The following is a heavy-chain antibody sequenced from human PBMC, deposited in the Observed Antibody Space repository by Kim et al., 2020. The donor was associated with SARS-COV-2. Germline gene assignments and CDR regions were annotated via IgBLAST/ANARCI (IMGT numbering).Heavy chain of an antibody. V-gene: IGHV4-39*01. CDR3: ARHQRLDIVVVPAAMGSWFDP. J-gene: IGHJ5*02. CDR2: IYYSGST. Sequence: SETLSLTCTVSGGSISSSSYYWGWIRQPPGKGLEWIGSIYYSGSTYYNPSLKSRVTISVDTSKNQFSLKLSSVTAADTAVYYCARHQRLDIVVVPAAMGSWFDPWGQGTLVTVSS. CDR1: GGSISSSSYY. D-gene: IGHD2-2*01.